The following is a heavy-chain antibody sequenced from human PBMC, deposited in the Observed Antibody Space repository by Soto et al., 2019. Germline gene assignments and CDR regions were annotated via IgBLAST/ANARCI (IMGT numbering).Heavy chain of an antibody. Sequence: SETLSLTCTVSGGSISSGGYYWSWIRQHPGKGLEWIGYIYYSGSTYYNPSLKSRVTISVDRSKNQFSLKLRSVTAADTAVYYCARVAAMCGVISHWFDPWGPGTLVTVSS. CDR3: ARVAAMCGVISHWFDP. CDR2: IYYSGST. J-gene: IGHJ5*02. CDR1: GGSISSGGYY. D-gene: IGHD2-15*01. V-gene: IGHV4-31*03.